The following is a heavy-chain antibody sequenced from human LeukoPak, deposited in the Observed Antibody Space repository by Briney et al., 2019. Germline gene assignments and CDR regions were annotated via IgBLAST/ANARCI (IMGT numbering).Heavy chain of an antibody. CDR2: IYPSDSDT. V-gene: IGHV5-51*01. CDR3: TRGAPVFYYFDS. Sequence: GESLRISCKGSGYTFTDYWVGWVRQMPGKGLEWTGIIYPSDSDTRYSPSFQGQVTISADTSTSTAYLQWTSLRASDTAIYYCTRGAPVFYYFDSWGQGTLVTVSS. CDR1: GYTFTDYW. J-gene: IGHJ4*02.